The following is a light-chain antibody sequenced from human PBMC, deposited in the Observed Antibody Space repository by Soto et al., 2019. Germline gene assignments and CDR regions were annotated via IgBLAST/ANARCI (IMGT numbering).Light chain of an antibody. CDR1: QSISSY. J-gene: IGKJ1*01. Sequence: DIQMTQSPSSLSPSVGDRVTITCRASQSISSYLNWYQQKPGKAPKLLIYAASSLQSGVPSRFSGSGSGTDFTLTISSLQPEDFATDYCQQSYSTPRTFGQGTKVDIK. CDR2: AAS. V-gene: IGKV1-39*01. CDR3: QQSYSTPRT.